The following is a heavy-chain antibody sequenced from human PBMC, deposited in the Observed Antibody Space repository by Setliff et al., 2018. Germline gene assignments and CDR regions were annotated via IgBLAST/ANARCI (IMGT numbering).Heavy chain of an antibody. CDR3: ASVYYFDAFDI. J-gene: IGHJ3*02. D-gene: IGHD3-22*01. CDR2: IKQDGSEE. Sequence: WIRQPPGKGLEWVANIKQDGSEENYVDSVKGRFTISRDNTKKSMYLQMNSLRAEDTAVYYCASVYYFDAFDIWGRGTMVTVSS. V-gene: IGHV3-7*01.